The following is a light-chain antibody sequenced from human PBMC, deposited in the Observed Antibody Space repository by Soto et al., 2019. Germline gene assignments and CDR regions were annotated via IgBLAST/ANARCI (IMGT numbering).Light chain of an antibody. CDR3: QSYDNSLSGSWV. CDR1: RSNIGAGYD. CDR2: GNS. V-gene: IGLV1-40*01. Sequence: QSVLTQPPSVSGAPGQRVTISCSGSRSNIGAGYDVHWYQQLPGTAPKLLIYGNSNRPSGVPDRFSGSKSGTSASLAITGLQAEDEAEYYCQSYDNSLSGSWVFGGGTKLTVL. J-gene: IGLJ3*02.